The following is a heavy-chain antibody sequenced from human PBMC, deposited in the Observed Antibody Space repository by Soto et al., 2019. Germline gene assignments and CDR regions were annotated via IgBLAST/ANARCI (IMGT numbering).Heavy chain of an antibody. V-gene: IGHV1-69*13. CDR1: GGTFSSYA. CDR3: ARDRGDIVVVPAAIPLDP. CDR2: IIPIFGTA. D-gene: IGHD2-2*02. J-gene: IGHJ5*02. Sequence: SVKVSCKASGGTFSSYAISWVRQAPGQGLEWMGGIIPIFGTANYAQKFQGRVTITADESTSTAYMELSSLRSEDTAVYYCARDRGDIVVVPAAIPLDPWGQGTLVTVSS.